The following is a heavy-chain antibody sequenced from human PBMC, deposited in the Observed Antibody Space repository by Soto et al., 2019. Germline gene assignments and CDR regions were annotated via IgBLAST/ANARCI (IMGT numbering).Heavy chain of an antibody. V-gene: IGHV4-39*01. CDR2: IYYSGST. J-gene: IGHJ6*02. CDR1: GGSISSSSYY. CDR3: ASENSSGTYYYYGMDV. Sequence: SETLSLTCTVSGGSISSSSYYWGWIRQPPGMGLEWIGSIYYSGSTYYNPSLKSRVTISVDTSNNQFSLKLSSVTAADTAVYYCASENSSGTYYYYGMDVWGQGTTVTVSS. D-gene: IGHD6-19*01.